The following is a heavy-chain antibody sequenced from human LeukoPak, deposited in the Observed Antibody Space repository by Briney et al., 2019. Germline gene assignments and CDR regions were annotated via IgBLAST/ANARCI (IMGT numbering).Heavy chain of an antibody. CDR3: ARGVVPAAISPWFVKNWFDP. V-gene: IGHV4-30-2*01. D-gene: IGHD2-2*02. CDR2: IYHSGST. CDR1: GGSISSGGYY. Sequence: PSETLSLTCTVSGGSISSGGYYWSWIRQPPGKGLEWIGYIYHSGSTYYNPSLKSRVTISVGRSKNQFSLKLSSVTAADTAVYYCARGVVPAAISPWFVKNWFDPWGQGTLVTVSS. J-gene: IGHJ5*02.